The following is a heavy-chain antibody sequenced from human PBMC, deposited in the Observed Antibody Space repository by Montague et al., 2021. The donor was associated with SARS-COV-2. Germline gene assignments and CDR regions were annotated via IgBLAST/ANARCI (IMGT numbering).Heavy chain of an antibody. CDR3: AHLIRYYDIFTGIPFDY. Sequence: PALVKPTQTLTLTCTFSGFSLSTPNVGVGWIRQPPGKALEWVAVIYSNDEKRYSPSLRNRLTITKDTAKNQVVLPLTYVDPVDTATYYCAHLIRYYDIFTGIPFDYWGQGSQVTVSS. J-gene: IGHJ4*02. CDR1: GFSLSTPNVG. D-gene: IGHD3-9*01. CDR2: IYSNDEK. V-gene: IGHV2-5*01.